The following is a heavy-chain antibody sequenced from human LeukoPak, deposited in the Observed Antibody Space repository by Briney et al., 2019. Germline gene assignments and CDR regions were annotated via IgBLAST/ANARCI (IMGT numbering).Heavy chain of an antibody. CDR3: AREGIVEAGTFDY. J-gene: IGHJ4*02. Sequence: GRSLRLSCAASGFTFSSYGMHWVRQAPGKGLEWVAVIWYDGSNKYYADSVKGRFTISRDNSKNTLYLQMNSLRAEDTAVYYCAREGIVEAGTFDYWGQGTLVTVSS. D-gene: IGHD6-13*01. V-gene: IGHV3-33*01. CDR2: IWYDGSNK. CDR1: GFTFSSYG.